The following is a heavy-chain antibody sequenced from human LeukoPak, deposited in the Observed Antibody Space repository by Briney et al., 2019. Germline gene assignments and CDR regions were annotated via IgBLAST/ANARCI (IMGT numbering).Heavy chain of an antibody. CDR3: ARDRDTDLVPVLWWFDP. D-gene: IGHD2-2*01. CDR1: GYTFTSYG. V-gene: IGHV1-18*01. Sequence: ASVKVSCKASGYTFTSYGISWVRQAPGQGLEWMGWISAYNGNTNYAQKLQGRVTMTTDTSTSTAYMELRSLRSDDTAVYYCARDRDTDLVPVLWWFDPWGQGTLVTVSS. CDR2: ISAYNGNT. J-gene: IGHJ5*02.